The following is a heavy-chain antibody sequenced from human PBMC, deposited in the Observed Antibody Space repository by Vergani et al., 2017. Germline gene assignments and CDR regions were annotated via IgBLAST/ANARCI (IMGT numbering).Heavy chain of an antibody. Sequence: VQLVETGGGLIQPGGSLRLSCAASGFTVSSNYMSWVRQAPGKGLEWVSYIASSDTTVYYADSVKGRFTISRDNAKNSLCLEMNSLRAEDTAVYYCARDYLDFSGSRSPYYFDHWGQGTQVTGSS. CDR3: ARDYLDFSGSRSPYYFDH. J-gene: IGHJ4*02. V-gene: IGHV3-11*04. CDR1: GFTVSSNY. CDR2: IASSDTTV. D-gene: IGHD3-10*01.